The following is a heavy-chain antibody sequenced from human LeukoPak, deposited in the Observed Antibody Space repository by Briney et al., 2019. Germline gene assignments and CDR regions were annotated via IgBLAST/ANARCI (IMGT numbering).Heavy chain of an antibody. D-gene: IGHD3-10*01. Sequence: GASVKVSCKASGYTFTGYYMHWVRQAPGQGLEWMGWINPNSGGTNYAQRFQGRVTMTRDTSISAAYMELSRLRSDDTAVYYCAREWVVRGYYYMDVWGKGTTVTISS. CDR2: INPNSGGT. V-gene: IGHV1-2*02. J-gene: IGHJ6*03. CDR3: AREWVVRGYYYMDV. CDR1: GYTFTGYY.